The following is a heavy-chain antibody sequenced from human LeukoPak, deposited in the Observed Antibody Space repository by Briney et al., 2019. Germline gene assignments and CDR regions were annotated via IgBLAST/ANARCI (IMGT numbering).Heavy chain of an antibody. CDR3: ARGRGYCSSTSCYPTRMDV. D-gene: IGHD2-2*01. V-gene: IGHV1-18*01. Sequence: ASVKVSCKASGYTFTSYGISWVRQAPGQGLEWMGWISAYNGNTNYAQKFQGRVTMTRNTSISTAYMELSSLRSEDTAVYYCARGRGYCSSTSCYPTRMDVWGQGTTVTVSS. CDR1: GYTFTSYG. CDR2: ISAYNGNT. J-gene: IGHJ6*02.